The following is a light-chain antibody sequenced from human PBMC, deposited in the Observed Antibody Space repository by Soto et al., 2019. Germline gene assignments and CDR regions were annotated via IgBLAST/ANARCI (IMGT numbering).Light chain of an antibody. J-gene: IGKJ1*01. CDR3: QQYGSSPWT. V-gene: IGKV3-20*01. CDR1: QSVSNNY. Sequence: EIVLTQSPGTLSLSPGERATLSCRASQSVSNNYLAWHQQKPGQAPRRLIYGASSRATGIPDRFSGSGSGTDFTLTISRLEPEDFAVYYCQQYGSSPWTFGQGTKVDIK. CDR2: GAS.